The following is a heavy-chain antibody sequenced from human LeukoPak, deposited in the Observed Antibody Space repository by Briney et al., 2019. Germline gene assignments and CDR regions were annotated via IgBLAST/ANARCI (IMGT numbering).Heavy chain of an antibody. CDR3: AKYGLVGSTRWFDP. CDR2: IGTSFDT. D-gene: IGHD1-26*01. Sequence: GGSLRLSCVASGFTFRTYAMSWVRQAPGRGLEWVSSIGTSFDTYYADSVNGRFTISRDNSENMLFLQMNSLRAEDTAVYYCAKYGLVGSTRWFDPWGQGTLVTVSS. V-gene: IGHV3-23*01. CDR1: GFTFRTYA. J-gene: IGHJ5*02.